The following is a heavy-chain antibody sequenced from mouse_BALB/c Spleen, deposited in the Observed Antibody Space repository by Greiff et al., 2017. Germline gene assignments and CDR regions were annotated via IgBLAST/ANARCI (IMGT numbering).Heavy chain of an antibody. J-gene: IGHJ2*01. CDR3: ATRIFDY. CDR2: INPSTGYT. Sequence: QVQLKESGAELAKPGASVKMSCKASGYTFTSYWMHWVKQRPGQGLEWIGYINPSTGYTEYNQKFKDKATLTADKSSSTAYMQLSSLTSEDSAVYYCATRIFDYWGQGTTLTVSS. CDR1: GYTFTSYW. V-gene: IGHV1-7*01.